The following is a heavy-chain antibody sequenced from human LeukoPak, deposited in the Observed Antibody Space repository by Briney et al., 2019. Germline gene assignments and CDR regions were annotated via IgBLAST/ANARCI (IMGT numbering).Heavy chain of an antibody. D-gene: IGHD2-15*01. Sequence: ASLKVSCKVSGYTLTEISMHWGRQAPGKGLKWMGGFDPEDGDTMYAQKFQGRVTMTEDTSTDTAYMELSSLRSEDTAVYYCATDRPGVAARISQASLDYWGQGTLVTVSS. CDR2: FDPEDGDT. J-gene: IGHJ4*02. V-gene: IGHV1-24*01. CDR1: GYTLTEIS. CDR3: ATDRPGVAARISQASLDY.